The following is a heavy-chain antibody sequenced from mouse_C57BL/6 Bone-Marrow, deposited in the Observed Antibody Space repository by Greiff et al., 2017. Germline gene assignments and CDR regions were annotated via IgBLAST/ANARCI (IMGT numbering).Heavy chain of an antibody. V-gene: IGHV1-55*01. CDR1: GYTFTSYW. CDR3: ARPYYSNYWDFDV. Sequence: QVQLQQPGAELVKPGASVKMSCKASGYTFTSYWITWVKQRPGQGLEWIGDIYPGSGSTNYNEKFKSKATLTVDTASSTAYMQLSSLTSEDSAVYDCARPYYSNYWDFDVWGTGTTVTVSS. D-gene: IGHD2-5*01. CDR2: IYPGSGST. J-gene: IGHJ1*03.